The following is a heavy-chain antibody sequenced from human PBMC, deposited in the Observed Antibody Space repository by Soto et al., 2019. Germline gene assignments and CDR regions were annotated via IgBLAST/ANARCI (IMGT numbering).Heavy chain of an antibody. CDR3: ASLWFGESLDY. D-gene: IGHD3-10*01. CDR2: ISGSGGST. CDR1: GFTFSSYA. V-gene: IGHV3-23*01. Sequence: GGSRLSCAASGFTFSSYAMSWVRQAPGKGLEWVSAISGSGGSTYYADSVKGRFTISRDNSKNTLYLQMNSLRAEDTAVYYCASLWFGESLDYWGQGTLVTVSS. J-gene: IGHJ4*02.